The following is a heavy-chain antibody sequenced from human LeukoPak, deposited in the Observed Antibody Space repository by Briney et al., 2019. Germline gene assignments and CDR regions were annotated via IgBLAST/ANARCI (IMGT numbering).Heavy chain of an antibody. V-gene: IGHV3-23*01. CDR2: ISGSGGST. J-gene: IGHJ4*02. CDR1: GFTFSSYA. D-gene: IGHD6-19*01. Sequence: GGSLRLSCAASGFTFSSYAMSWVRQAPGKGLEWVSAISGSGGSTYYADSVKGRFTISRDNSKNTLYLQMNSLRAEDTAVYYCARINIAVAGTYPRGVLDYWGQGTLVTVSS. CDR3: ARINIAVAGTYPRGVLDY.